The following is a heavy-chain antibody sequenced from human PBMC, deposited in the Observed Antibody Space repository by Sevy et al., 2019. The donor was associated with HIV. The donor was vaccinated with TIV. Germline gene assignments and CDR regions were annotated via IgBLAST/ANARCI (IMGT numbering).Heavy chain of an antibody. V-gene: IGHV4-59*08. Sequence: SETLSLTCTVTGGSISGSSWSWIRQPPGKGLEWIGNVLASAITNYNPSLKSRVTISLDTSEGQSALILNSVTAAKTAVYYCARHGAYGDYVPNDPPLDYWGRGILVTVS. CDR1: GGSISGSS. CDR3: ARHGAYGDYVPNDPPLDY. CDR2: VLASAIT. J-gene: IGHJ4*01. D-gene: IGHD4-17*01.